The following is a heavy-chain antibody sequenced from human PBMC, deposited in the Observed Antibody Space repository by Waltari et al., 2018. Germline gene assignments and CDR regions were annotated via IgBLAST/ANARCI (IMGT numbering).Heavy chain of an antibody. CDR2: ILSNGATT. D-gene: IGHD3-10*01. J-gene: IGHJ4*01. V-gene: IGHV3-23*01. CDR1: GFTFPDYA. Sequence: EEQLLESGGALIQPGGSLRLSCAASGFTFPDYAMDWVRQVPGKGLEWVSAILSNGATTYYAASVKGRFTISRDNSKNTLYLQMNSLTAEDTAVYYCAKRTYGPFDSWGHGTLVTVSS. CDR3: AKRTYGPFDS.